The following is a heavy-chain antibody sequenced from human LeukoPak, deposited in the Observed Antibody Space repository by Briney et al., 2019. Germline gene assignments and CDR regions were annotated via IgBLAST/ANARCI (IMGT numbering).Heavy chain of an antibody. CDR2: IYYSGST. CDR1: GESFSGYS. Sequence: SETLSLTCTVYGESFSGYSCTWIRQPPGKGLEWVGYIYYSGSTNYNPSLKSRVTISVDTSKNQFSLKLSSVTAADTAVYYCARRVISSNASFDYWGQGTLVTVSS. V-gene: IGHV4-59*08. CDR3: ARRVISSNASFDY. J-gene: IGHJ4*02. D-gene: IGHD2-21*01.